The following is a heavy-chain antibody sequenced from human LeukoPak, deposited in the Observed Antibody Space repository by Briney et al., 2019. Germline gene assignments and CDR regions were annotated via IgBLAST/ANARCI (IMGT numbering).Heavy chain of an antibody. J-gene: IGHJ4*02. D-gene: IGHD5-12*01. CDR2: MNPNSGNT. V-gene: IGHV1-8*03. CDR1: GYTFTSYD. Sequence: ASVKVSCKASGYTFTSYDINWVRQATGQGLEWMGWMNPNSGNTGYAQKFQGRVTVTRNTSISTAYMELSSLRSEDTAVYYCARGLTYIGYDSFMYWGQGTLVTVSS. CDR3: ARGLTYIGYDSFMY.